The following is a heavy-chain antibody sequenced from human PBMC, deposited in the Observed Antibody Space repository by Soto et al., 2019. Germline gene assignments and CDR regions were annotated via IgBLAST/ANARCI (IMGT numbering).Heavy chain of an antibody. Sequence: QVQLVQSGAEVRKPGASVKVSCKASGATLNTFINYGITWVRQAPGQGLEWMGGIIPVFGTAHYAQKFQGRVTISADESTRTAYMELSCLSSEDTAVYFCARGAVTKIVVVMYAAFEIWGQGTMVTVSS. J-gene: IGHJ3*02. D-gene: IGHD3-22*01. CDR3: ARGAVTKIVVVMYAAFEI. CDR1: GATLNTFINYG. V-gene: IGHV1-69*12. CDR2: IIPVFGTA.